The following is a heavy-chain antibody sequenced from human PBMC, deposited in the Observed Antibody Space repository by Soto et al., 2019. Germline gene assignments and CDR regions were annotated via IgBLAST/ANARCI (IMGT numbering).Heavy chain of an antibody. V-gene: IGHV1-18*01. Sequence: ASVKVSCKASGYTFTSYGISWLRQSPGQGLEWMGWISAYNGNTNYAQKLQGRVTMTTDTSTSTAYMELRSLRSDDTAVYYCARDRHDILTGYCPHWGQGTLVTVSS. J-gene: IGHJ4*02. D-gene: IGHD3-9*01. CDR2: ISAYNGNT. CDR1: GYTFTSYG. CDR3: ARDRHDILTGYCPH.